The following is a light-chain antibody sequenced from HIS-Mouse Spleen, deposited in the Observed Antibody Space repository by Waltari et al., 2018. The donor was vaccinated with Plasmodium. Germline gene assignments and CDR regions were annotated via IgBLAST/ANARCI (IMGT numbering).Light chain of an antibody. J-gene: IGLJ2*01. V-gene: IGLV2-14*03. Sequence: QSALTQPASVSGSPGPSITISCTGTSSDVGGYNYVSGYQQHPGKAPKLMIYDSRNRPSGFSSRFSGSKQGNKASLTISGLQAEDEADYYCSSYTSSSTLVFGGGTKLTVL. CDR1: SSDVGGYNY. CDR3: SSYTSSSTLV. CDR2: DSR.